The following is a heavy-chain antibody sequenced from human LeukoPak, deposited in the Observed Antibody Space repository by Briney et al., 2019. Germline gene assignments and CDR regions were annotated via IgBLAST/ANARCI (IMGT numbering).Heavy chain of an antibody. V-gene: IGHV3-23*01. CDR3: AKDSPSPGWFGELLV. J-gene: IGHJ4*02. CDR1: GFTFSSYA. CDR2: ISGSGGST. Sequence: GGSLRLSCAASGFTFSSYAMSWVRQAPGKGLEWVSAISGSGGSTYYADSVKGRFTISRDDSKNTLYLQMNSLRAEDTAVYYCAKDSPSPGWFGELLVWGQGTLVTVSS. D-gene: IGHD3-10*01.